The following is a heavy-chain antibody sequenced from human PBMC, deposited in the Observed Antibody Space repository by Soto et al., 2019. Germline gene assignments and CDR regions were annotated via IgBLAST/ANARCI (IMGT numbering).Heavy chain of an antibody. J-gene: IGHJ6*03. D-gene: IGHD4-17*01. V-gene: IGHV3-23*01. Sequence: GGSLRLSCAASGFTFSSYAMSWVRQAPGKGLEWVSAISGSGGSTYYADSVKGRFTISRDNSKNTLYLQMNSLRAEDTAVYYCAKGLRSTVTTLNYYYYMDVWGKGTTVTVSS. CDR3: AKGLRSTVTTLNYYYYMDV. CDR2: ISGSGGST. CDR1: GFTFSSYA.